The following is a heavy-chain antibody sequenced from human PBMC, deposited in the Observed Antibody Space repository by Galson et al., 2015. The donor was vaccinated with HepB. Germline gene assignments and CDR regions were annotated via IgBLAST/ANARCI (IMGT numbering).Heavy chain of an antibody. Sequence: SVKVSCKASGYTFTTSSMNWVRQAPGQGLEWMGWINTDTGNPTYAQGFTGRFVFSLDTSVNTAYLQLSNLKADDTAVYYCARGKGTVATGWFFDSWGQGTLVTVSS. CDR3: ARGKGTVATGWFFDS. CDR2: INTDTGNP. CDR1: GYTFTTSS. J-gene: IGHJ4*02. D-gene: IGHD5-12*01. V-gene: IGHV7-4-1*02.